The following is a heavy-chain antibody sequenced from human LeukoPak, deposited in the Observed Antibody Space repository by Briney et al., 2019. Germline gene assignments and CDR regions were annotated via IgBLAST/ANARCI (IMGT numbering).Heavy chain of an antibody. CDR2: IIPIFGTA. CDR1: GGTFSSYA. V-gene: IGHV1-69*01. J-gene: IGHJ3*02. D-gene: IGHD2-21*02. Sequence: ASVKVSCKASGGTFSSYAISWVRQAPGQGLEWMGGIIPIFGTANYAQKFQGRVTITADESTSTAYMELSSLRSEDTAVYYCASCGGDCYGVGDAFDIWGQGTMVTVS. CDR3: ASCGGDCYGVGDAFDI.